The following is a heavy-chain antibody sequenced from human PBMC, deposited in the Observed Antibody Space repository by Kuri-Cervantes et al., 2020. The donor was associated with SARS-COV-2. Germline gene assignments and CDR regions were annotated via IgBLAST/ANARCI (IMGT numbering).Heavy chain of an antibody. CDR3: ARDSEGSTAVRPGYFYGMDV. D-gene: IGHD6-6*01. CDR2: IWNDGSNK. J-gene: IGHJ6*02. V-gene: IGHV3-33*01. CDR1: GFSFRSYG. Sequence: GESLKISCAASGFSFRSYGMHWVRQAPGKGLEWVAIIWNDGSNKFYGDSVRGRFTISRDNSKNTLYLQMNSLRAEDTAVYYCARDSEGSTAVRPGYFYGMDVWGQGTTVPSP.